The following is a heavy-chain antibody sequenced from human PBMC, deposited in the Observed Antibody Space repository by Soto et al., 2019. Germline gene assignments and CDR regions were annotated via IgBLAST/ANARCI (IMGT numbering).Heavy chain of an antibody. Sequence: SETLSLTCTVFGGSISSYYWSWIRQPPGKGLEWIGYIYYSGSTNYNPSLKSRVTISVDTSKNQFSLKLSSVTAADTAVYYCASARYGDYNYYYGMDVWGQGTTVTVSS. V-gene: IGHV4-59*01. CDR3: ASARYGDYNYYYGMDV. D-gene: IGHD4-17*01. J-gene: IGHJ6*02. CDR1: GGSISSYY. CDR2: IYYSGST.